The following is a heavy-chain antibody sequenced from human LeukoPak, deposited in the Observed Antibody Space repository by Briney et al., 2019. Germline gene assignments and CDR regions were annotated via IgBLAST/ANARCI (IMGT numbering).Heavy chain of an antibody. V-gene: IGHV4-34*01. CDR2: INHSGST. J-gene: IGHJ4*02. D-gene: IGHD2-8*01. CDR3: AGVYCTNGVCSEDDY. Sequence: SETLSLTCAVYGGSFSGYYWSWIRQPPGKGLEWIGEINHSGSTNYNPSLKSRVTISVDTSKNQFSLKLSSVTAADTAVYYCAGVYCTNGVCSEDDYWGEGNLVTVSS. CDR1: GGSFSGYY.